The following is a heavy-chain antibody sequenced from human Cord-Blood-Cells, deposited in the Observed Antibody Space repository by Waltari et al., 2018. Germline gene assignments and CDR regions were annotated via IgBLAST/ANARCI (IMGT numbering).Heavy chain of an antibody. CDR1: GYTFTSYA. Sequence: QVQLVQSGSELKKPGASVKVSCKASGYTFTSYAMNWVRQAPGQGLEWMGWINTNAGNPTYAQDFTGRFVFSFDTSASTAYLQISSLKAKDTAVYYCARGLLVVPAAIYYYYYYYMDVWGKGTTVTVSS. CDR3: ARGLLVVPAAIYYYYYYYMDV. V-gene: IGHV7-4-1*02. D-gene: IGHD2-2*02. CDR2: INTNAGNP. J-gene: IGHJ6*03.